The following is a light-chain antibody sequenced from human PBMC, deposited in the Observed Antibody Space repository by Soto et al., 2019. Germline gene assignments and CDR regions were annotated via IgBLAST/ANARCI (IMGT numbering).Light chain of an antibody. J-gene: IGKJ2*01. CDR3: QQNYSPMYT. Sequence: AIQMTQTPSSLSASVGDTVTVICRASQGIRNELGWYQQKPGKAPKLLIYGASTLQSGVSSRFSGSGSGTDFTLTISSLQPEDFVTYYCQQNYSPMYTFGQGTKLEIK. V-gene: IGKV1-6*01. CDR2: GAS. CDR1: QGIRNE.